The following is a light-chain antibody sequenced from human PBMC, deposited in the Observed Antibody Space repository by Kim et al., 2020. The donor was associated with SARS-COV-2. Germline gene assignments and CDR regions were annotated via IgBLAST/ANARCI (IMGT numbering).Light chain of an antibody. CDR2: EVS. CDR1: SSDVGSYNL. J-gene: IGLJ1*01. V-gene: IGLV2-23*02. CDR3: CSYAGSSTYV. Sequence: QSALTQPASVSGYPGQSITISCTGTSSDVGSYNLVSWYQQHPGKAPKLMIYEVSKRPSGVSNRFFGSKSGNTASLTISGLQAVDEADYYCCSYAGSSTYVFGTGTKVTVL.